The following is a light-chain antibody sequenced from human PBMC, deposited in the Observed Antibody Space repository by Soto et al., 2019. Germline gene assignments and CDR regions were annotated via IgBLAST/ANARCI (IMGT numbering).Light chain of an antibody. Sequence: EIVMTQSPDTLSVSPGERATLSCRASQSVSIDLAWYQQTPGQAPRLLIYGASSRATGIPDRFSGGGSGTDFTLTISRLEPEDFAVYYCQQYGSSITFGQGTRLEIK. CDR1: QSVSID. CDR3: QQYGSSIT. CDR2: GAS. J-gene: IGKJ5*01. V-gene: IGKV3-20*01.